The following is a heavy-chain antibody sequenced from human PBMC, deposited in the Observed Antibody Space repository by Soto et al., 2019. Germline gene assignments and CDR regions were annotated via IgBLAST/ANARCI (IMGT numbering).Heavy chain of an antibody. V-gene: IGHV2-5*02. CDR3: AHMPANTAMVTVVDP. D-gene: IGHD5-18*01. CDR1: GFSLSTSGVG. Sequence: QITLKESGPTLVKPTQTLTLTCTFSGFSLSTSGVGVGWIRQPPGKALEWLALIYWDDDKRYSPSLKSRLTITKYTSKNQVVLTMTNMDPVDTATYYCAHMPANTAMVTVVDPWGQGTLVTVSS. CDR2: IYWDDDK. J-gene: IGHJ5*02.